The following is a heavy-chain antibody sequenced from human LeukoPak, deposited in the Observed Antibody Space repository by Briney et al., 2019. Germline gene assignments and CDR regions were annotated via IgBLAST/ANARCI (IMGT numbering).Heavy chain of an antibody. Sequence: ASVKVSCKASGGTFSSYAISWVRQAPGQGLEWMGVINPSDGSTNYAQKFQGRVTMTRDTSTRTIYMQLSSLRSGDTAVYYCARDVAREFDYWGQGALVTVSS. V-gene: IGHV1-46*01. D-gene: IGHD5-24*01. CDR1: GGTFSSYA. CDR3: ARDVAREFDY. J-gene: IGHJ4*02. CDR2: INPSDGST.